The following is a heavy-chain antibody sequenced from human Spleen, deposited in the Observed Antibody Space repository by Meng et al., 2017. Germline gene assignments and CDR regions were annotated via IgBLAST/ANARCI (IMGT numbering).Heavy chain of an antibody. Sequence: GESLKISCAASGFTFSDYYMSWIRQAPGKGLEWVSSISSSSSYIYYADSVKGRFTISRDNAKNSLYLQMNSLRAEDTAVYYCARADYGDYNHYDSLNDYWGQGTLVTVSS. V-gene: IGHV3-11*06. D-gene: IGHD4-17*01. CDR3: ARADYGDYNHYDSLNDY. CDR2: ISSSSSYI. J-gene: IGHJ4*02. CDR1: GFTFSDYY.